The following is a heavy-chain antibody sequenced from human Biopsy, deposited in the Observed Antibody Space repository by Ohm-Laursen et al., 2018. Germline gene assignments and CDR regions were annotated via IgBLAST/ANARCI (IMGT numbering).Heavy chain of an antibody. CDR2: VDWDDYK. V-gene: IGHV2-70*11. D-gene: IGHD6-13*01. CDR1: GFSLSARGMC. Sequence: TQTITLTCSFSGFSLSARGMCVSWIRQAPGKALEWLARVDWDDYKDYSESLQTKLSISKDTSNDQVVLTVNNVDPADTATYYCARTPILIVSAGLVYRHRRHLQGMDVWGQGIAVTVS. J-gene: IGHJ6*02. CDR3: ARTPILIVSAGLVYRHRRHLQGMDV.